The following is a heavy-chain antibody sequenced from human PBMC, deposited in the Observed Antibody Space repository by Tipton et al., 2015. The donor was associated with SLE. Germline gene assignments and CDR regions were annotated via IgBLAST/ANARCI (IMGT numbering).Heavy chain of an antibody. CDR2: IRSKANSYAT. CDR3: TSPTPDEELSPPVDY. V-gene: IGHV3-73*01. D-gene: IGHD3-16*02. J-gene: IGHJ4*02. CDR1: GFTFSGSA. Sequence: SLRLSCAASGFTFSGSAMHWVRQASGKGLEWVGRIRSKANSYATAYAASVKGRFTISRDDSKDTAYLQMNSLKTEDTAVYYCTSPTPDEELSPPVDYWGQGTLVTVSS.